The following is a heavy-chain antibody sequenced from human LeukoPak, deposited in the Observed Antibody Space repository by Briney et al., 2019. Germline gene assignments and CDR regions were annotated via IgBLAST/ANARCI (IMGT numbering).Heavy chain of an antibody. V-gene: IGHV5-51*01. D-gene: IGHD5-18*01. CDR1: GYTFSNYW. Sequence: GESLKISCQTSGYTFSNYWIGWVRQMPGKGLEWMGSIYPADSDTRYSPSFQAHVTISADESISTASLQWTSLKASDTAMYYCATLLGSTAIDYWGQGTLVTVSS. CDR3: ATLLGSTAIDY. J-gene: IGHJ4*02. CDR2: IYPADSDT.